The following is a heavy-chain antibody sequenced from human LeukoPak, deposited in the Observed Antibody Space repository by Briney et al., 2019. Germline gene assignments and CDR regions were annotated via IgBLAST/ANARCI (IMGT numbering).Heavy chain of an antibody. J-gene: IGHJ6*02. Sequence: ASVKVSCKASGHTFTSYAISWVRQAPGQGLEWMGRIIPILGIANYAQKLQGRVTMTTDTSTSTAYMELRSLRSDDTAVYYCARTWITMVRGGAYGMDVWGQGTTVTVSS. D-gene: IGHD3-10*01. CDR2: IIPILGIA. CDR1: GHTFTSYA. V-gene: IGHV1-18*01. CDR3: ARTWITMVRGGAYGMDV.